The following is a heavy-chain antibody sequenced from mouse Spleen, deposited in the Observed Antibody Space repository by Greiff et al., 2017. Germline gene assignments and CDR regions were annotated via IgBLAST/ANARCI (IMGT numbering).Heavy chain of an antibody. CDR3: ARGHLLWNAMDY. V-gene: IGHV1-26*01. J-gene: IGHJ4*01. CDR2: INPNNGGT. CDR1: GYTFTDYY. D-gene: IGHD2-1*01. Sequence: VQLQQSGPELVKPGASVKISCKASGYTFTDYYMNWVKQSHGKSLEWIGDINPNNGGTSYNQKFKGKATLTVDKSSSTAYMELRSLTSEDSAVYYCARGHLLWNAMDYWGQGTSVTVSS.